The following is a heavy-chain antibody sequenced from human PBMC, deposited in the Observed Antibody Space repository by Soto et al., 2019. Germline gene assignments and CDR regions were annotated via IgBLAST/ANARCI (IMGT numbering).Heavy chain of an antibody. Sequence: QVQLVQSGAEVKKPGASVKVSFQSSGYTFTSYGISWVRQAPGQGLEWMGWISAYNGNTKHARKLQGRVTMTTETSTSTAYMERVSLRSDDTAVYYCARDEGEEACNEYWGQGNLVTVSS. V-gene: IGHV1-18*04. D-gene: IGHD3-10*01. CDR1: GYTFTSYG. CDR2: ISAYNGNT. CDR3: ARDEGEEACNEY. J-gene: IGHJ4*02.